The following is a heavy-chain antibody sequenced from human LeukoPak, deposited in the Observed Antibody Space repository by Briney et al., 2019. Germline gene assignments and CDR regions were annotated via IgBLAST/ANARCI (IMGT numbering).Heavy chain of an antibody. J-gene: IGHJ5*02. V-gene: IGHV1-8*01. CDR2: ISAYNGNT. D-gene: IGHD6-6*01. CDR3: TRGRPSSFDP. CDR1: GYTFTSYD. Sequence: ASVKVSCKASGYTFTSYDVNWVRQAPGQGLEWMGWISAYNGNTNYAQKFQGRVTITRDTPISAAYMELTNLRSDDTAVYYCTRGRPSSFDPWGQGTLVTVSS.